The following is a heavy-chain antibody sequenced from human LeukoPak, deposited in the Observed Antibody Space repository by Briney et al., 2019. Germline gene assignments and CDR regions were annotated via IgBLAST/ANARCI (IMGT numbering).Heavy chain of an antibody. Sequence: SETLSLTCTVSGGSISSGSYYWSWIRQPAGKGLEWIGRIYTSGSTNYNPSLKSRVTISVDTSKNQFSLKLSSVTAADTAVYYCAREFIGYCSGGSCYSVLGWFDPWGQGTLVTVSS. CDR1: GGSISSGSYY. D-gene: IGHD2-15*01. CDR2: IYTSGST. CDR3: AREFIGYCSGGSCYSVLGWFDP. J-gene: IGHJ5*02. V-gene: IGHV4-61*02.